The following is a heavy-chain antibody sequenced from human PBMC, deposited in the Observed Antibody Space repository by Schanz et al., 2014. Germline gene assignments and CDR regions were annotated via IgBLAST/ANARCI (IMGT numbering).Heavy chain of an antibody. D-gene: IGHD3-9*01. CDR3: AKAADWPVTRFDP. J-gene: IGHJ3*01. CDR2: INTGVNT. Sequence: EVQLLESGGGLVEPGGSLRLSCASSGFSFTTYAMSWVRQAPGKGLEWVSAINTGVNTYYADSVRGRFTISSDSSKNTLYLQMSSLRADDTAVYYCAKAADWPVTRFDPWGQGTMVTVSS. V-gene: IGHV3-23*01. CDR1: GFSFTTYA.